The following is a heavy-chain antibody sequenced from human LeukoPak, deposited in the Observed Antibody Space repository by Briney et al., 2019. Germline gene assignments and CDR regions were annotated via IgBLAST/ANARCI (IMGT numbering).Heavy chain of an antibody. CDR3: ARDNPRTIFGETGYHYMDV. J-gene: IGHJ6*03. CDR2: IYTSGST. Sequence: ASETLSLTCTVSGGSISSYYWSWIRQPAGKGLEWIGRIYTSGSTNYNPSLKSRVTMSVDTSKNQFSLKLSSVTAADTAVYYCARDNPRTIFGETGYHYMDVWGKGTTVTVSS. V-gene: IGHV4-4*07. D-gene: IGHD3-3*01. CDR1: GGSISSYY.